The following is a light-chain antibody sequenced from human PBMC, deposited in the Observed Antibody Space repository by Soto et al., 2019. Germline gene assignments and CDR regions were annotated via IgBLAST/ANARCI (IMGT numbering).Light chain of an antibody. CDR1: SSDVGNYNL. V-gene: IGLV2-23*02. Sequence: QFALTQPASVSGSPGQSITISCTGTSSDVGNYNLVSWYQQVPGKVPKLIIYEVIQRPSGVSNRFSGSKSGNTASLTISGLQPEDEGDYYCCSYAGSTALFGGGTKVTVL. CDR3: CSYAGSTAL. J-gene: IGLJ2*01. CDR2: EVI.